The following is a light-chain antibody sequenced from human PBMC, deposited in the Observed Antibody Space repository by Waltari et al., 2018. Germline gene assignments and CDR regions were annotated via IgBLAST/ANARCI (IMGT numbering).Light chain of an antibody. CDR3: QSYDSSLSGYV. V-gene: IGLV1-40*01. Sequence: QSVLTQPPSVSGAPGQRVTISCTGSSSNIGAGYDVHWYQQLPGTAPKVLIYGASNRPSGVPDRISGAESGTSASLVITELQTEDEADYYGQSYDSSLSGYVFGTGTKVTVL. J-gene: IGLJ1*01. CDR1: SSNIGAGYD. CDR2: GAS.